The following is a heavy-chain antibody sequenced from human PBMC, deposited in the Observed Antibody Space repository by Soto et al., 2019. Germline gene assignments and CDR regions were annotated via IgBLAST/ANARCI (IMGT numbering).Heavy chain of an antibody. Sequence: PSETLSLTCAVYGGSFSGYYWSWIRQPPGKGLEWIGEINHSGSTNYNPSLKSRVTISVDTSKNQFSLKLSSVTAADTAVYYCARKGIVLMVYANYFDYWGQGTLVTVSS. CDR3: ARKGIVLMVYANYFDY. V-gene: IGHV4-34*01. CDR1: GGSFSGYY. J-gene: IGHJ4*02. CDR2: INHSGST. D-gene: IGHD2-8*01.